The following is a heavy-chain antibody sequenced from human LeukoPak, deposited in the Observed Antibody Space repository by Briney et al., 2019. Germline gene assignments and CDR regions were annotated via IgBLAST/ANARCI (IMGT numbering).Heavy chain of an antibody. D-gene: IGHD6-19*01. CDR3: AKGSGWYFDY. Sequence: GGSLRLSCAASGFTFSNYGIHWVRQAPGKGLEWVSFIRSDGSNKFYADCVKGRFTISRDNSKNTLILQMDSLTAEDTAVYYCAKGSGWYFDYWGQGALVTVSS. V-gene: IGHV3-30*02. CDR1: GFTFSNYG. J-gene: IGHJ4*02. CDR2: IRSDGSNK.